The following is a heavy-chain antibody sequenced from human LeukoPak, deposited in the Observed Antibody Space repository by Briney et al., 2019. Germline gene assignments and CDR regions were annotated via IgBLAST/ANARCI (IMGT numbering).Heavy chain of an antibody. V-gene: IGHV3-7*01. Sequence: PGGSLRLSCVVSGFTFNKYWMIGVPQAPGKGREWVATMREDGGEIYYVDSVRGRFTISRDNAKNSLYLQMDSLRAEDTAMYYCARIMDLLGVHFDFWGQGTLVTVSS. CDR3: ARIMDLLGVHFDF. CDR2: MREDGGEI. D-gene: IGHD2-8*01. CDR1: GFTFNKYW. J-gene: IGHJ4*02.